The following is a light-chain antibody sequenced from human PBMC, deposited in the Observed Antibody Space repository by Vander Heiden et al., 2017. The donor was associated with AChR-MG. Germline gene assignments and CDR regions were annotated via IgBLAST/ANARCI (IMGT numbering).Light chain of an antibody. CDR2: GNT. Sequence: QSVLTQPPSVSGAPGQRVPISCTGSSSNIGACYGVHWYQQLPGTAPKILIYGNTNRPSGVPDRFSGSKSGTSASLAITGLQAEDEADYYCQSYDSSLSGFVVFGGGTKLTVL. J-gene: IGLJ2*01. V-gene: IGLV1-40*01. CDR3: QSYDSSLSGFVV. CDR1: SSNIGACYG.